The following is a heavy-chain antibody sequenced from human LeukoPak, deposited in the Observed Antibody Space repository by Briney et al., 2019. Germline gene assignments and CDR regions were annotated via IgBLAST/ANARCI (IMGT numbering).Heavy chain of an antibody. J-gene: IGHJ5*02. D-gene: IGHD2-2*01. CDR2: IYYSGST. V-gene: IGHV4-39*07. CDR3: ARADSRYCSSTSCYSVGWFDP. CDR1: GGSISSSSYY. Sequence: SETLSLTCTVSGGSISSSSYYWGWIRQPPGKGLEWIGSIYYSGSTYYNPSLKSRVTISVDTSKNQFSLKLSSVTAADTAVYYCARADSRYCSSTSCYSVGWFDPWGQGTLVTVSS.